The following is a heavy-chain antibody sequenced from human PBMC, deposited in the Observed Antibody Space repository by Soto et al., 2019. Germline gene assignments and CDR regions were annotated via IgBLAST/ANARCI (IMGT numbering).Heavy chain of an antibody. J-gene: IGHJ6*02. CDR1: VDYITTYY. CDR3: ARYSNNWFQTEGMDV. V-gene: IGHV4-4*07. Sequence: SETLSLTCTVSVDYITTYYWSWIRQPAGKGLEWIGRIDTSGNTNYNPSLKSSVTMSVDTSKKQFSLKLTSVTAADTAVYYCARYSNNWFQTEGMDVWGQGTTVTVSS. D-gene: IGHD6-13*01. CDR2: IDTSGNT.